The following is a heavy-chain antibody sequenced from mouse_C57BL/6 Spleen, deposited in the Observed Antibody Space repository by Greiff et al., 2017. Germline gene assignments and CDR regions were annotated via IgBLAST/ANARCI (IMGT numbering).Heavy chain of an antibody. V-gene: IGHV3-6*01. CDR1: GYSITSGYY. J-gene: IGHJ3*01. Sequence: EVQVVESGPGLVKPSQSLSLTCSVTGYSITSGYYWNWIRQFPGNKLEWMGYISYDGSNNYNPSLKNRISITRDTSKKQFFLKLNSVTTEDTATYYCARGEFYYYGGFAYWGQGTLVTVSA. D-gene: IGHD1-1*01. CDR3: ARGEFYYYGGFAY. CDR2: ISYDGSN.